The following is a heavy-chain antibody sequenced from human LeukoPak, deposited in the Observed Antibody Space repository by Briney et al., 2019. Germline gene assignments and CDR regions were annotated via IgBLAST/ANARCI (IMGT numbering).Heavy chain of an antibody. CDR2: VYTSGST. D-gene: IGHD1-1*01. Sequence: NPSETLSLTCTVSGYSISSGYYWGWIRQPPGKGLEWIGRVYTSGSTNYNPSLKSRVTMSVDTSKNQFSLKLSSVTAADTAVYYCATGSGDFDHWGQGTLVTVSS. V-gene: IGHV4-38-2*02. CDR1: GYSISSGYY. CDR3: ATGSGDFDH. J-gene: IGHJ4*02.